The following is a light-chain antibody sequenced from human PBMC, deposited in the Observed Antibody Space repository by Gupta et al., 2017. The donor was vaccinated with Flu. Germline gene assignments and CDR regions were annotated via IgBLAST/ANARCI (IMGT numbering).Light chain of an antibody. CDR2: RDD. J-gene: IGLJ2*01. CDR1: TSNIGRNY. Sequence: QSVLTQPPSVAGTPGQRVTISCSGSTSNIGRNYVFWYQQFPGQAPKLLIYRDDHRPSGVPDRFSGSKSGTSASLAINGLRSEDEAHYYCGAWDDTLSGRGIFGGGTKVTVL. V-gene: IGLV1-47*01. CDR3: GAWDDTLSGRGI.